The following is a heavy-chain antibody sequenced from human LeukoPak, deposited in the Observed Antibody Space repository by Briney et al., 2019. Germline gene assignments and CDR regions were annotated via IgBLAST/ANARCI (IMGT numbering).Heavy chain of an antibody. CDR3: AKGAYCSSSSCYLVSAFRS. D-gene: IGHD2-2*01. CDR1: GFTFSSCA. Sequence: GGSLRLSCAASGFTFSSCAMSWVRQAPGKGLEWVSAISGSGGSTYYADSVKGRFTLSRDNSKNTLYLQMNSLGAGDTAVYYCAKGAYCSSSSCYLVSAFRSWGQGTLVTVSS. J-gene: IGHJ4*02. CDR2: ISGSGGST. V-gene: IGHV3-23*01.